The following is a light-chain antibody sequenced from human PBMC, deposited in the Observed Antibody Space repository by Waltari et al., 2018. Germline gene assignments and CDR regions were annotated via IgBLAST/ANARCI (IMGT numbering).Light chain of an antibody. J-gene: IGLJ3*02. CDR3: QSYDSSLSAV. V-gene: IGLV1-40*01. CDR1: RSNIGAGYD. Sequence: QSALTQPPSVSGAPGHSVTISCTGSRSNIGAGYDVHWYQQLPGAAPKLLIYAFSNRPSGVPDRFYGSKSGTSASLAMNGLQAEDEAIYYCQSYDSSLSAVFGGVTKVTVL. CDR2: AFS.